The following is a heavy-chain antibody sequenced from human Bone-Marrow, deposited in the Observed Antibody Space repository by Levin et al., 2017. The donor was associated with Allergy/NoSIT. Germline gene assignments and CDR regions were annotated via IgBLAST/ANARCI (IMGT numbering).Heavy chain of an antibody. V-gene: IGHV3-33*01. J-gene: IGHJ4*02. CDR3: ATDIGYCSSSCYASGYFDN. D-gene: IGHD2-2*01. CDR2: IWNDGTNK. Sequence: PGGSLRLSCAASGFPFSSFGIHWVRQAPGKGLEWVAVIWNDGTNKYYADSVKGRFTISRDNSKNTLYLQMNSLRAEDTALYYCATDIGYCSSSCYASGYFDNWGQGTLVTVSS. CDR1: GFPFSSFG.